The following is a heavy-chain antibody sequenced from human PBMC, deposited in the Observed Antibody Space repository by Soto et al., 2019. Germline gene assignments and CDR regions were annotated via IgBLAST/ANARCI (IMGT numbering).Heavy chain of an antibody. Sequence: SETLSLTCTVSGGSISSGGYYWSWIRQHPGKGLEWIGYIYYSGSTYYNPSLKSRVTISVDTSKNQFSLKLSSVTAADTAVYYCARNQESIAARANFDYWGQGTLVTVSS. V-gene: IGHV4-31*03. CDR2: IYYSGST. CDR1: GGSISSGGYY. CDR3: ARNQESIAARANFDY. D-gene: IGHD6-6*01. J-gene: IGHJ4*02.